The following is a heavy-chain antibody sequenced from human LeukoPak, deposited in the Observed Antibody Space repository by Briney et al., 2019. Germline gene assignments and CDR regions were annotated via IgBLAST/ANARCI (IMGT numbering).Heavy chain of an antibody. V-gene: IGHV3-73*01. CDR3: IAAAGTYLWNAYSYFGMDV. Sequence: GGSLRLSCAASGFTFSGSAMHWVRQASGKGLEWVGRIRSKANSYATAYSASVKGGLTIYRDDSKNTTYLQMNSLKRADTAVYYCIAAAGTYLWNAYSYFGMDVWGQGTTVTVPS. J-gene: IGHJ6*02. CDR2: IRSKANSYAT. CDR1: GFTFSGSA. D-gene: IGHD6-13*01.